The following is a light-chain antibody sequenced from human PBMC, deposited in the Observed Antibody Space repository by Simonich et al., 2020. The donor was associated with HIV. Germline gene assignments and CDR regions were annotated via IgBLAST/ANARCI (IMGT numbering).Light chain of an antibody. CDR1: QSVSSM. CDR3: QQYNNWPRT. Sequence: IVMTQSPATLSVSPGERATLSCRASQSVSSMLAWFQQHPGQAPRLLIYGVSTRATGIPARFSGSGSGTDFTLTISSLQSEDFALYYCQQYNNWPRTFGQGTKVEIK. J-gene: IGKJ1*01. CDR2: GVS. V-gene: IGKV3D-15*01.